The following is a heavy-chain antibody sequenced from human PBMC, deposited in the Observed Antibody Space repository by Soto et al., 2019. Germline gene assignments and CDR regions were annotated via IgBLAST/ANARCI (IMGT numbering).Heavy chain of an antibody. CDR1: GFTFSSYS. J-gene: IGHJ6*02. D-gene: IGHD1-26*01. V-gene: IGHV3-21*01. CDR2: ISSSSSYI. Sequence: EVQLVESGGGLVKPGGSLRLSCAASGFTFSSYSMNWVRQAPGKGLEWVSSISSSSSYIYYADSVKGRFTISRDNAKNSLHLQMNSLRAEDTAVYYCARDPSGSYYYYYGMDVWGQGTTVTVSS. CDR3: ARDPSGSYYYYYGMDV.